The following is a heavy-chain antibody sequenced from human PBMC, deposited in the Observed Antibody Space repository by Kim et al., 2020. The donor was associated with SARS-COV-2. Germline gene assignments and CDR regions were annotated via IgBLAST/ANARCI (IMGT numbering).Heavy chain of an antibody. CDR2: IYATESP. D-gene: IGHD6-13*01. V-gene: IGHV4-4*07. Sequence: SETLSLTCSVSGASISTYYWSWMRQPAGKGLEWIGCIYATESPNYNPSLKSRVTMSLDTSKNQFSLILNSVSAADTAVYYCARALGGYYFDYWGQGTLVT. CDR3: ARALGGYYFDY. CDR1: GASISTYY. J-gene: IGHJ4*02.